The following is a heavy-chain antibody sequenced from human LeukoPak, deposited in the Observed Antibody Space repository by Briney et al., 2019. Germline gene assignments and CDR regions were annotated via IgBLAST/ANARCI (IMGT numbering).Heavy chain of an antibody. J-gene: IGHJ4*02. D-gene: IGHD1-26*01. V-gene: IGHV3-23*01. CDR2: NSGRGGNT. CDR3: AKDRVEWEDY. CDR1: GFNFNNHA. Sequence: VGSLRLSCAASGFNFNNHAMSLVQQAPGDGLEGLSANSGRGGNTYHADSAERLFTISRDNSKNTLYMQMNSLRAEDTAVYYCAKDRVEWEDYWGQGTLVTVSS.